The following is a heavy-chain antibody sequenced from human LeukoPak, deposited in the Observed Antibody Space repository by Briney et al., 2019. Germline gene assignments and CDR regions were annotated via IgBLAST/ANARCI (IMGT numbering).Heavy chain of an antibody. J-gene: IGHJ4*02. V-gene: IGHV3-21*01. CDR3: ARAHYGDYAPFDY. CDR2: ISSSSSYI. Sequence: GGSLRLSCAASGFTFSSYSMNWVRQAPGKGLEWVSSISSSSSYIYYADSVKGRFTISRDNAKNSLYPQMNSLRAEDTAVYYCARAHYGDYAPFDYWGQGTLVTVSS. CDR1: GFTFSSYS. D-gene: IGHD4-17*01.